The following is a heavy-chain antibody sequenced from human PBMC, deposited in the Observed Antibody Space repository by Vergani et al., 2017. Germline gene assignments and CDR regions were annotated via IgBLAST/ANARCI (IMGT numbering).Heavy chain of an antibody. Sequence: QVQLQQWGAGLLKPSETLSLTCAVYGGSFSGYYWSWIRQPPGKGLEWIGEINHSGSTNYDPSLKSRVTLSVDTSKHQFSLNLSFVTAADTAVYYCARERIAVADHFDYWRQGTLVTASS. D-gene: IGHD6-19*01. CDR1: GGSFSGYY. CDR2: INHSGST. V-gene: IGHV4-34*01. J-gene: IGHJ4*02. CDR3: ARERIAVADHFDY.